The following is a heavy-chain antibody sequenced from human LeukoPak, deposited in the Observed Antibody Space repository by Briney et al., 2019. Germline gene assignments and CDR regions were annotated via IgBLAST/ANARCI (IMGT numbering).Heavy chain of an antibody. Sequence: GASVKVSCKASGYTFTGYYMHWVRQVPGQGLEWMGWINPNSGGTNYAQKFQGRVTMTRDTSISTAYMELSRLRSDDTAVYYCARGSGYDILTGYYGDYFDYWGQGTLVTVSS. CDR3: ARGSGYDILTGYYGDYFDY. V-gene: IGHV1-2*02. CDR2: INPNSGGT. D-gene: IGHD3-9*01. J-gene: IGHJ4*02. CDR1: GYTFTGYY.